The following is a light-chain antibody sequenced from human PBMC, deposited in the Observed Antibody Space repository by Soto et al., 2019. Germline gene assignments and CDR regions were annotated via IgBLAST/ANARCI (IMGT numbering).Light chain of an antibody. CDR1: QSVSTSS. V-gene: IGKV3-20*01. Sequence: EIVVTQSPGTLSLSLGERATLSCRASQSVSTSSLAWYQQKPGQAPRLLIFDTSDRASGIPDRFSGSGSGTDFSLTISRLEPEDFAVYYCQHYGSTPPDTFGQGTKVEIK. CDR3: QHYGSTPPDT. CDR2: DTS. J-gene: IGKJ2*01.